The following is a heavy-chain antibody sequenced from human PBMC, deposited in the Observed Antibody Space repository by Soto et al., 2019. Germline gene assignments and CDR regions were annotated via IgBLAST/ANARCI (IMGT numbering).Heavy chain of an antibody. J-gene: IGHJ6*02. V-gene: IGHV4-39*01. Sequence: SETLSLTCTVSGGSISSSSYYWGWIRQPPGKGLEWIGSIYYSGSTYYNPSLKSRVTISVDTSKNQFSLKLSSVTAADTAVYYCASVRRTSTKYYYYYYGMEVWGQGTTVTVSS. CDR3: ASVRRTSTKYYYYYYGMEV. CDR2: IYYSGST. CDR1: GGSISSSSYY. D-gene: IGHD2-2*01.